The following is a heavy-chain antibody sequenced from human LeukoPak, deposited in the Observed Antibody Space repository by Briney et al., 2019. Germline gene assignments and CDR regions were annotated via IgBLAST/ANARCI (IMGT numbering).Heavy chain of an antibody. Sequence: SVMVSCKASRGTFSSYAISWVRQAPGQGLEWMGRIIPIFGIANYAQKFQGRVTITADKSTSTAYMELSSLRSEDTAVYYCARLGYCSGGSCSWDYFDYWGQGTLVTVSS. CDR1: RGTFSSYA. D-gene: IGHD2-15*01. V-gene: IGHV1-69*04. CDR2: IIPIFGIA. J-gene: IGHJ4*02. CDR3: ARLGYCSGGSCSWDYFDY.